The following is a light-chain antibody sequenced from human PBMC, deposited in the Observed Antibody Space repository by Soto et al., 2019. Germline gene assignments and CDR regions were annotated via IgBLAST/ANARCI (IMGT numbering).Light chain of an antibody. CDR2: EVS. Sequence: QSVLTQPASVSGSPGQSITISCTGTSSDVGGYNYASWYQQYPGKAPKLMIYEVSHRPSGVSDRFSGSKSGNTASLTISGLQAEDEADYYCSSHTNSYEVFGTGTKVTVL. CDR1: SSDVGGYNY. CDR3: SSHTNSYEV. V-gene: IGLV2-14*01. J-gene: IGLJ1*01.